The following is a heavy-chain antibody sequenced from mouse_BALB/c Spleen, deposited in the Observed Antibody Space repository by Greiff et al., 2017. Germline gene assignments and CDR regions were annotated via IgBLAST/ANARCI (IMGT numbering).Heavy chain of an antibody. J-gene: IGHJ3*01. CDR3: AREAYGYDPFAY. Sequence: EVMLVESGPGLVKPSQSLSLTCTVTGYSITSDYAWNWIRQFPGNKLEWMGYISYSGSTSYNPSLKSRISITRDTSKNQFFLQLNSVTTEDTATYYCAREAYGYDPFAYWGQGTLVTVSA. CDR1: GYSITSDYA. V-gene: IGHV3-2*02. D-gene: IGHD2-2*01. CDR2: ISYSGST.